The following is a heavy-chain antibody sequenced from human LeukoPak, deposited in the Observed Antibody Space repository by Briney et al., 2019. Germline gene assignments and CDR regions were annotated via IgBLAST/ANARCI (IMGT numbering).Heavy chain of an antibody. J-gene: IGHJ5*02. CDR1: GGSFSDYY. D-gene: IGHD2-2*01. CDR2: INHSGST. Sequence: NSSETLSLTCAVYGGSFSDYYWSWIRQPPGKGLEWIGEINHSGSTNYNPSLKSRVTISVDTSKNQFSLKLSSVTAADTAVYYCARHVRFGYCSSTSCYLGFDPWGQGTLVTVSS. CDR3: ARHVRFGYCSSTSCYLGFDP. V-gene: IGHV4-34*01.